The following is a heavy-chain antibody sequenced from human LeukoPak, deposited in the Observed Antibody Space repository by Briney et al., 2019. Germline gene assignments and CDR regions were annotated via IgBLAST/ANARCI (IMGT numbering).Heavy chain of an antibody. CDR2: VSGSGGKT. CDR1: GFTFSSYA. D-gene: IGHD3-10*01. V-gene: IGHV3-23*01. J-gene: IGHJ5*02. Sequence: PGGSLRLSCAASGFTFSSYAMAWVRQAPGKGLEWVSGVSGSGGKTYYADSVKGRFSISRDNSKNTLYLQMNSLRAEDTAVYYCARGGSGTFSSWGQGSLVTVSS. CDR3: ARGGSGTFSS.